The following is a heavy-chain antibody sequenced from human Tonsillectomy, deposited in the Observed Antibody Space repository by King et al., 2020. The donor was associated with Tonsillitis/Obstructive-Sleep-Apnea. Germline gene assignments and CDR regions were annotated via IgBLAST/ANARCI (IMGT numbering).Heavy chain of an antibody. CDR3: CLVRGVEGWLH. CDR1: RFSFTNAW. Sequence: VQLVESGGGVVKPGGSLRLSCAASRFSFTNAWMTWVRQAPGKGLEWVGRIKSRADGGKTDYAAPVKGRYTVSRDDSKNTLYLLIDSLKTEDTGVYFCCLVRGVEGWLHWGQGTRVTVS. CDR2: IKSRADGGKT. J-gene: IGHJ4*02. D-gene: IGHD3-10*01. V-gene: IGHV3-15*01.